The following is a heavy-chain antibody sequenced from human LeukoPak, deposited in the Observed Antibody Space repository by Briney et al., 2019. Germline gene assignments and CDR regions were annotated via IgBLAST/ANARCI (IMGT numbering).Heavy chain of an antibody. D-gene: IGHD6-19*01. CDR2: IYYSGRT. CDR1: GGSVSSYY. J-gene: IGHJ6*02. CDR3: ARDHVAVAGTHYYGMDV. Sequence: SETLSLTCTVSGGSVSSYYWSWIRQPPAKGLEWIGYIYYSGRTNYNPSLKSRVIISVDTSKNQFSLKLSSVTAADTAVYYCARDHVAVAGTHYYGMDVWGQGTTVTVSS. V-gene: IGHV4-59*02.